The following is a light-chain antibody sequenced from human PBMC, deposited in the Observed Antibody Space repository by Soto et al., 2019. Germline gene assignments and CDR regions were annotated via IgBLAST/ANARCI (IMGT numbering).Light chain of an antibody. V-gene: IGKV3-11*01. CDR3: QQRSGWPT. CDR2: DAS. J-gene: IGKJ1*01. CDR1: QSVRSSY. Sequence: EIVLTQSPDTLSLSPGESATLSCRASQSVRSSYLAWYQQKPGQAPRLIVYDASKRAPGIPARFIGSGSGTDFTLTVSSLEPEDFALYYCQQRSGWPTFGQGTKVDIK.